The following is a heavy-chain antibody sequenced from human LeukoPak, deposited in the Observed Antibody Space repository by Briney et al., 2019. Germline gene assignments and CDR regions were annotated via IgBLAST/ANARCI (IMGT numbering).Heavy chain of an antibody. CDR3: ARSRWLSDPYFDY. J-gene: IGHJ4*02. V-gene: IGHV4-39*07. Sequence: PSETLSLTCTVSGSSVSSDTYYWGWIRQPPGKGLEWIVSIYYSGSTYYNPSLKSRVTISLDTSKDQFSLKLSSVTAADTAVYYCARSRWLSDPYFDYWGQGTLVTVSS. CDR1: GSSVSSDTYY. D-gene: IGHD3-22*01. CDR2: IYYSGST.